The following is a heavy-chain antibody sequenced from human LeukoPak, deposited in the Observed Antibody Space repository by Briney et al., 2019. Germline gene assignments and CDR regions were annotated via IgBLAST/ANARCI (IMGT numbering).Heavy chain of an antibody. CDR3: ARRGSGWSYDY. D-gene: IGHD6-19*01. CDR2: IDPSDSYT. Sequence: GESLKISCKTSGYSFTSYWITWVRQMPGKGLEWMGRIDPSDSYTDYSSPFQGHVTISADKSISTAYLQWSSLKASDNAIYYCARRGSGWSYDYWGQGTLVTVSS. CDR1: GYSFTSYW. V-gene: IGHV5-10-1*01. J-gene: IGHJ4*02.